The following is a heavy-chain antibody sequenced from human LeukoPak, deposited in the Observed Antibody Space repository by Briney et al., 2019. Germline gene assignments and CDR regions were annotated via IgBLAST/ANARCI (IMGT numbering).Heavy chain of an antibody. CDR1: AFTFSSYW. J-gene: IGHJ4*02. CDR2: IKRKADGETR. CDR3: AADTPGDNYPFDY. D-gene: IGHD5-24*01. V-gene: IGHV3-15*01. Sequence: GGSLRLSCAASAFTFSSYWMHWVRQAPGKGLEWVGRIKRKADGETRDYAAPVKGRFTISRDDSENTLYLQMTSLKTEDSAIYFCAADTPGDNYPFDYWGQGTLVTVSS.